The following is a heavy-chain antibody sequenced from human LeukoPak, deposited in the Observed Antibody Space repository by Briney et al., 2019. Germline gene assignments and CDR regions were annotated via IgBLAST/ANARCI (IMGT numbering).Heavy chain of an antibody. CDR1: GYTFTGYY. CDR3: ARDIERHPRWDWSDP. J-gene: IGHJ5*02. Sequence: AASVKVSCKASGYTFTGYYTHWVRQAPGQGLEWMGWINPNSGGTNYAQKFQGRVTMTRDTSISTAYMELSRLRSDDTAVYYCARDIERHPRWDWSDPWGQGTLVTVSS. D-gene: IGHD2-15*01. V-gene: IGHV1-2*02. CDR2: INPNSGGT.